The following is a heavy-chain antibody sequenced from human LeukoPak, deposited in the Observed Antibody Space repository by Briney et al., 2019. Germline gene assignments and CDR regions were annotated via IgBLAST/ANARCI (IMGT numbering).Heavy chain of an antibody. CDR2: ISNDGSEK. J-gene: IGHJ4*02. CDR3: ARDGGFTRGWTYGAGDY. CDR1: GFTFSSYA. Sequence: GGSLRLSCAASGFTFSSYAMHWVRQAPGKGLECVAVISNDGSEKYYADSVKGRFTISRDNSKNTLYLQMNSLGPEDTALYYCARDGGFTRGWTYGAGDYWGQGTLVAVSS. D-gene: IGHD3-10*01. V-gene: IGHV3-30*04.